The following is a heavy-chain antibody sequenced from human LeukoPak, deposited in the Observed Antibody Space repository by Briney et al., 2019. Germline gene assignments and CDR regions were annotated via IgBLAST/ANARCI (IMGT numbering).Heavy chain of an antibody. Sequence: PGGSLRLSCAASGFTFTSYTFHWVRQAPGKGLEWVSVISHDGSNTYNADSVKGRFTFSRDNSKSTLYLQMNSLRAEDTAVYYCARDVDYGGRLDNWGQGTLVTVSS. V-gene: IGHV3-30-3*01. CDR2: ISHDGSNT. CDR1: GFTFTSYT. J-gene: IGHJ4*02. D-gene: IGHD4-23*01. CDR3: ARDVDYGGRLDN.